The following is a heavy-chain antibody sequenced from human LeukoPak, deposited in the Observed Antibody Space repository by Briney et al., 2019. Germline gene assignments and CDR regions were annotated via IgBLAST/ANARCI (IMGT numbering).Heavy chain of an antibody. CDR3: ARTHTLLRAAAGLYYFDY. D-gene: IGHD6-13*01. V-gene: IGHV4-34*01. J-gene: IGHJ4*02. Sequence: SETLSLTCAVYGGSFSGYYWSWIRQPPGKGLEWIGEINHSGSTNYNPSLKSRVTISVDTSKNQFSLKLSSVTAADTAVYYCARTHTLLRAAAGLYYFDYWGQGTLVTVSS. CDR1: GGSFSGYY. CDR2: INHSGST.